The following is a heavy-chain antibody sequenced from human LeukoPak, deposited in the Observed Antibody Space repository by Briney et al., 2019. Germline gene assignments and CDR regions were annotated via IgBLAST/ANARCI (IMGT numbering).Heavy chain of an antibody. J-gene: IGHJ4*02. V-gene: IGHV1-2*02. Sequence: GTSVKVSCKASGYTFTRYYMHWVRQAPGQGLEWMGWINPNCGGTNYAQKFQGRVTMTRDASISTAYMELSRLRSDDTAVYYCARVYARYCSGGSCYSWLGYWGQGTLVTVSS. CDR3: ARVYARYCSGGSCYSWLGY. CDR1: GYTFTRYY. CDR2: INPNCGGT. D-gene: IGHD2-15*01.